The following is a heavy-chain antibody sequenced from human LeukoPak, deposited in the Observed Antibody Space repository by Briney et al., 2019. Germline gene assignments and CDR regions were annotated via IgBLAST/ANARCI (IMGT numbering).Heavy chain of an antibody. J-gene: IGHJ4*02. CDR1: GFTFSGYW. CDR3: AAGPSSNGHQLPY. D-gene: IGHD4-11*01. CDR2: MSSDSTRS. Sequence: GCLRLSCEASGFTFSGYWMHWVRQAPGKGLVWVSRMSSDSTRSSHADSVKGRFTISRDNAKKMVYLQMNSLRVEDSAVYYCAAGPSSNGHQLPYWGQGTLVTVSS. V-gene: IGHV3-74*01.